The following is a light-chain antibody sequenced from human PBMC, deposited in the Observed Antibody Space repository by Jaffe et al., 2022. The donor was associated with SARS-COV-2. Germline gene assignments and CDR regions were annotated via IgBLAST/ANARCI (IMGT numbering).Light chain of an antibody. Sequence: QSDLTQPASVSGSPGQSITISCTGTRSDVGGYNYVSWYQQHPGKAPKLMIYDVNNRPSGVSKRFSGSKSGSTASLTISGLQAEDEADYYCSSYSSSTTLVVFGGGTQLTVL. V-gene: IGLV2-14*01. CDR2: DVN. CDR1: RSDVGGYNY. CDR3: SSYSSSTTLVV. J-gene: IGLJ2*01.